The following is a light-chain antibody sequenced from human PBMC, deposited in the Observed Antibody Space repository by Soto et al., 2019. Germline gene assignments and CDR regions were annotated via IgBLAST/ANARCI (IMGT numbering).Light chain of an antibody. V-gene: IGKV1-13*02. CDR2: DAI. CDR3: QQYGSSPLT. CDR1: QGINND. Sequence: AIQLTQSPSSLSAAEGDRVTITCRASQGINNDVAWFQQRPGRAPKLLIYDAINVQSGVPSRFSGSGSGADFTLIISRLEPEDFAVYYCQQYGSSPLTFGGGTKVDIK. J-gene: IGKJ4*01.